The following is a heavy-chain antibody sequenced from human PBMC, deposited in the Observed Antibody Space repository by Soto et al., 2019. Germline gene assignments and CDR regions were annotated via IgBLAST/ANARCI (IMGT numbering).Heavy chain of an antibody. CDR1: GSTFSSYG. Sequence: PGGSLRLSCAASGSTFSSYGMHWVRQAPGKGLEWVAVIWYDGSNKYYADSVKGRFTISRDNSKNTLYLQMNSLRAEDTAVYYCARDLSDSDYYDSSGYPGNAFDIWGQGTMVTVSS. D-gene: IGHD3-22*01. V-gene: IGHV3-33*01. J-gene: IGHJ3*02. CDR2: IWYDGSNK. CDR3: ARDLSDSDYYDSSGYPGNAFDI.